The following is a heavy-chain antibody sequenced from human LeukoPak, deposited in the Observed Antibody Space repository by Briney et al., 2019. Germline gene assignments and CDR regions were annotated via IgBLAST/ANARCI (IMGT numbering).Heavy chain of an antibody. CDR1: GFTFSGSA. V-gene: IGHV3-73*01. CDR3: TRDSGTYNWFDP. J-gene: IGHJ5*02. Sequence: GGSLKLFCAASGFTFSGSAIHWVRQSSGKGLEWVGQIDKKDKGYATATAYAASVKGRFTISRDDSINTAYLQMKSLKTEDTALYYCTRDSGTYNWFDPWGQGTLVTVSS. D-gene: IGHD1-26*01. CDR2: IDKKDKGYATAT.